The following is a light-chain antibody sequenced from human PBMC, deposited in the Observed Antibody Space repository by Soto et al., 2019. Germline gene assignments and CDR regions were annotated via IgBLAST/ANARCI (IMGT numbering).Light chain of an antibody. Sequence: EIVMTQSPATRSVSPGEIATLSCSASQSVSSNLAWYQQKPGQAPRLLIYGASTRATGIPARFSGSGSGTEFTITISSRQSEDFAVYYCQQYNNWPPYTFGQGTKLEIK. CDR1: QSVSSN. V-gene: IGKV3-15*01. CDR2: GAS. CDR3: QQYNNWPPYT. J-gene: IGKJ2*01.